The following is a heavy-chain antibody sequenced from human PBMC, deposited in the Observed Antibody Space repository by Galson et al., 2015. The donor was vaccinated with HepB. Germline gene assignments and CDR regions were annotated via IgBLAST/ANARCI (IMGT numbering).Heavy chain of an antibody. Sequence: ETLSLTCTVSGGSISGYYWHWIRQPPGKGLEWIGLMYYSGSIHYNPSLKSRVSLSLDTSKKQFSLRLTSLTAADTAVYFCATGVGWTPEAWGRGTLVTVSS. D-gene: IGHD2-15*01. CDR1: GGSISGYY. V-gene: IGHV4-59*01. J-gene: IGHJ5*02. CDR2: MYYSGSI. CDR3: ATGVGWTPEA.